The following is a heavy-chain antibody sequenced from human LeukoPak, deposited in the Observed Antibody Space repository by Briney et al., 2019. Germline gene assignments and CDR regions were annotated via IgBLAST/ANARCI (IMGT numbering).Heavy chain of an antibody. CDR3: AKDRPYNWNDQYYYGMDV. J-gene: IGHJ6*02. CDR2: ISGSGGST. D-gene: IGHD1-20*01. CDR1: GFTFSSYA. V-gene: IGHV3-23*01. Sequence: PGGSLRLSCAASGFTFSSYAMSWVRQATGKGLEWVSAISGSGGSTYYADSVKGRFTISRDNSKNTLYLQMNSLRAEDTAVYYCAKDRPYNWNDQYYYGMDVWGQGTTVTVSS.